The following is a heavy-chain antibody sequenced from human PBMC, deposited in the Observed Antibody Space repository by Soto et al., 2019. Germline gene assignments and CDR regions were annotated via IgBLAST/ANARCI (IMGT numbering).Heavy chain of an antibody. CDR2: IYWDDDK. CDR1: GFSLSSTRMA. D-gene: IGHD6-19*01. Sequence: QITLKESGPTLVKPTQTLTLTCTFSGFSLSSTRMAVGWIRQPPGKALEWLALIYWDDDKRYSPFLKSRLTITKETSKNQLVLTMSIMAPVDTARYYCAHIVVAGVGYYFDYWGQGTLVTVSS. V-gene: IGHV2-5*02. CDR3: AHIVVAGVGYYFDY. J-gene: IGHJ4*02.